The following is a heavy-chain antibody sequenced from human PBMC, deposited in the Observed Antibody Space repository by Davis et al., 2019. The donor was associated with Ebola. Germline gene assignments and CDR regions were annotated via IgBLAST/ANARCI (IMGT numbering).Heavy chain of an antibody. CDR2: ISAYNGNT. V-gene: IGHV1-18*01. D-gene: IGHD3-22*01. Sequence: ASVKVSCKASGYTFTSYGISWVRQAPGQGLEWMGWISAYNGNTNYAQKLQGRVTMTTDTSTSTAYMELRSLRSDDTAVYYCARGLGDSSGYYFWNYYYYMDVWGKGTTVTVSS. J-gene: IGHJ6*03. CDR1: GYTFTSYG. CDR3: ARGLGDSSGYYFWNYYYYMDV.